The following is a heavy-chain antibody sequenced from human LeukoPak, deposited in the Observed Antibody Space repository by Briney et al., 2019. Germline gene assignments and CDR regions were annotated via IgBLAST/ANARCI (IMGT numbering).Heavy chain of an antibody. D-gene: IGHD1-7*01. CDR3: AKDVNYGLYYYYYMDV. CDR2: ITGDGGTT. CDR1: GFTFGSYA. Sequence: GGSLRLSCAASGFTFGSYAMSWVRQAPGKGLEWVSAITGDGGTTYYADSVKGRFTISRDNSKNTLYLQMNSLRAEDTALYYCAKDVNYGLYYYYYMDVWGKGTTVTVSS. V-gene: IGHV3-23*01. J-gene: IGHJ6*03.